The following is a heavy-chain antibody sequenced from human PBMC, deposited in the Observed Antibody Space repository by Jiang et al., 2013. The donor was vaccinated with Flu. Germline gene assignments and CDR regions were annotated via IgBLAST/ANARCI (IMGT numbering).Heavy chain of an antibody. CDR1: EALXESC. V-gene: IGHV1-69*06. CDR2: VIPIFGTA. D-gene: IGHD2-15*01. Sequence: EVKKPGSSVKVSCKASEALXESCYQLGATGPWQGLEWWGGVIPIFGTASYALKFQGRVMITADTSAATSTSTAYMEVRSLRSEDTAVYYCARSECDHDCYSFDSYYHYGMDVWGQGTTVIVSS. CDR3: ARSECDHDCYSFDSYYHYGMDV. J-gene: IGHJ6*02.